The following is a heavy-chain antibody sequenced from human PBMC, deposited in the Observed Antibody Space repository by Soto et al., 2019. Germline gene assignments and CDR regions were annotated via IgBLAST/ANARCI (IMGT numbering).Heavy chain of an antibody. D-gene: IGHD2-21*02. J-gene: IGHJ5*02. CDR3: VRGDCGGDCYSWWFDT. V-gene: IGHV4-61*01. Sequence: QVQLQESGPGLVNPSETLSLSCAVSGDGVSSGHYYWGWMRRAPGRGLEWIGYVSYSGTATYSPSLKSRLTISLARPKNQFSLNLSSATAADTAVYFCVRGDCGGDCYSWWFDTWGQGLQVTVSS. CDR1: GDGVSSGHYY. CDR2: VSYSGTA.